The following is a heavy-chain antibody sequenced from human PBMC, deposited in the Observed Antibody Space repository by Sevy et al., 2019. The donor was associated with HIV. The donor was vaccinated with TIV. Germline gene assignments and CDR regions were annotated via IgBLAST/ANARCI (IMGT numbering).Heavy chain of an antibody. Sequence: GSLRLSCAASGFTFSSYAMSWVRQAPGKGLEWVSAISGSGGSTYYADSVKGRFTISRDNSKNTLYMQMNSLRAEDTAVYYCAKASYGTTYYFDYWGQGTLVTVSS. CDR2: ISGSGGST. J-gene: IGHJ4*02. CDR1: GFTFSSYA. CDR3: AKASYGTTYYFDY. D-gene: IGHD4-17*01. V-gene: IGHV3-23*01.